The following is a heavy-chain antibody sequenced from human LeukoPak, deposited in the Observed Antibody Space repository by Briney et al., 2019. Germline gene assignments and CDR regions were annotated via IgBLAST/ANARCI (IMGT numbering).Heavy chain of an antibody. Sequence: PGGSLRLSCAASGFTFSSYAMHWVRQAPGKGLEWVAVISYDGSNKYYADSVKGRFTISRDNSKNTLYLQMNSLRAEDTAVYYCARDTPTGYYYYYGMDVWGQGTTVTVSS. J-gene: IGHJ6*02. CDR1: GFTFSSYA. CDR3: ARDTPTGYYYYYGMDV. D-gene: IGHD2-15*01. CDR2: ISYDGSNK. V-gene: IGHV3-30*04.